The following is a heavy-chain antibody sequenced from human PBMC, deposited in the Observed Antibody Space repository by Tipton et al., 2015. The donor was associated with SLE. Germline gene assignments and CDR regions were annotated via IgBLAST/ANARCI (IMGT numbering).Heavy chain of an antibody. CDR3: ARPITMGGPNAFDI. D-gene: IGHD3-10*01. CDR2: IYYNGST. V-gene: IGHV4-59*08. Sequence: TLSLTCTVSGGSISSYYWSWIRQPPGKGLEWIGYIYYNGSTNYNPSLKSRVTISVDTSKNQFSLKLSSVTAADTAVYYCARPITMGGPNAFDIWGQGTMVTVSS. CDR1: GGSISSYY. J-gene: IGHJ3*02.